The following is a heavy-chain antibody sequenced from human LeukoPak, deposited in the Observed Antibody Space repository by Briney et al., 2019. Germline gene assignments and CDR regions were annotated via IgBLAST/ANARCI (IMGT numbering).Heavy chain of an antibody. CDR1: GYTFTGYY. J-gene: IGHJ5*02. CDR3: AREYSSGSRFDP. CDR2: IIPIFGTA. V-gene: IGHV1-69*13. D-gene: IGHD6-25*01. Sequence: SVKVSCKASGYTFTGYYVHWVRQAPGQGLEWMGGIIPIFGTANYAQKFQGRVTITADESTSTAYMELSSLRSEDTAVYYCAREYSSGSRFDPWGQGTLVTVSS.